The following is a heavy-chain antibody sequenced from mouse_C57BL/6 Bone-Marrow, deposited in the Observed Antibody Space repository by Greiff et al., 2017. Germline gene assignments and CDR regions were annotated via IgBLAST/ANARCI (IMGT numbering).Heavy chain of an antibody. D-gene: IGHD2-5*01. J-gene: IGHJ4*01. CDR1: GYPFTRSW. V-gene: IGHV1-64*01. CDR3: ASYSNYDAMDY. CDR2: IHPNSGST. Sequence: VPLPQPGAELVKPGASVELSCQASGYPFTRSWVPWVEQRPGQGLEWIGIIHPNSGSTNYNEKFKSKATLTVDKSSSTAYMQHSSLTSEDSAVYYCASYSNYDAMDYWGQGTSVTVSS.